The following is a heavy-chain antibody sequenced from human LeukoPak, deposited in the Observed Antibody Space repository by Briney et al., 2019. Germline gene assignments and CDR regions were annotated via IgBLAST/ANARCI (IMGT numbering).Heavy chain of an antibody. CDR3: ARERYGYGSGYYFDY. V-gene: IGHV3-23*01. D-gene: IGHD3-10*01. Sequence: GGSLRLSCAASGFTFSSYAMSWVRQAPGKGLEWVSAISGSGGSTYYADSVKGRFTISRDNSKNTLYLQMNSRRAEDTAVYYCARERYGYGSGYYFDYWGQGTLVTVSS. CDR2: ISGSGGST. J-gene: IGHJ4*02. CDR1: GFTFSSYA.